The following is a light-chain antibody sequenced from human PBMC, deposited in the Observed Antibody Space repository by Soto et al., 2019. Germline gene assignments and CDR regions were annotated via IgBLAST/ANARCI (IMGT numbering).Light chain of an antibody. J-gene: IGLJ1*01. Sequence: QSALTQPASVSGSPGQSITISCTGTSSDVGGYNSVSWYQQHPGKAPKLMIYEVSNRHSGVSNRFSGSKSGNTASLTISGLQADDEADYYCSSYTTSSTLLYVFGTGTKVTVL. V-gene: IGLV2-14*01. CDR2: EVS. CDR3: SSYTTSSTLLYV. CDR1: SSDVGGYNS.